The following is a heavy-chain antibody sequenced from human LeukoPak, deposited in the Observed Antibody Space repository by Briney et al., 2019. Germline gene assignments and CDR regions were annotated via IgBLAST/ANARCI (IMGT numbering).Heavy chain of an antibody. V-gene: IGHV3-15*01. CDR2: IKSKTDGGTT. D-gene: IGHD6-13*01. CDR3: ARQQLVFDC. CDR1: GFTFSSYW. J-gene: IGHJ4*02. Sequence: GGSLRLSCAASGFTFSSYWMSWVRQAPGKGLEWVGHIKSKTDGGTTDYAAPVKGRFTISRDDSKNTLYLQMNSLKTEDTAVYFCARQQLVFDCWGQGTLVTVSS.